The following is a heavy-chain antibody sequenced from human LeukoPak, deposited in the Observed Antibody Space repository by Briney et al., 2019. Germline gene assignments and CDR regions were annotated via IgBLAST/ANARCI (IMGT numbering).Heavy chain of an antibody. V-gene: IGHV1-2*02. Sequence: ASLKVSCEASGYTFTGYNMHWGPQAPGQGLEWMGWINPNSGGTNYAQKFRGRVTMTRDTSISTAYLELSRLSSDDSAMYYCARSIAVDYFDYWGKGTLVTVSS. D-gene: IGHD6-19*01. CDR1: GYTFTGYN. J-gene: IGHJ4*02. CDR3: ARSIAVDYFDY. CDR2: INPNSGGT.